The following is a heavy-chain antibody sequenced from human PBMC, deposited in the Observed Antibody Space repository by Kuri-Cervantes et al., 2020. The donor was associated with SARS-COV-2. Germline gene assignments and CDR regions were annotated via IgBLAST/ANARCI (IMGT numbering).Heavy chain of an antibody. D-gene: IGHD3-10*01. V-gene: IGHV4-38-2*01. Sequence: ESLKISCAASGFTFSSYAMSWVRQAPGKGLEWIGSIYHSGSTYYNPSLKSRVTISVDTSKNQFSLKLSSVTAADTAVYYCARLFESGNYYYGMDVWGQGTTVTVSS. CDR3: ARLFESGNYYYGMDV. CDR2: IYHSGST. J-gene: IGHJ6*02. CDR1: GFTFSSYA.